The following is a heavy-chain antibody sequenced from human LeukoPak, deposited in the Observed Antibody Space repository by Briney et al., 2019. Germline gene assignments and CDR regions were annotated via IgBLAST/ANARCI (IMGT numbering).Heavy chain of an antibody. CDR2: MNPNSGDT. Sequence: GASVKVSCKASGYTFTSYDINWVRQATGQGLEWMGWMNPNSGDTGYAQKFQGRVTMTRDTSISTAYMELSRLRSDDTAVYYCARVGRTEYGSGSYWDYWGQGTLVTVSS. CDR1: GYTFTSYD. V-gene: IGHV1-8*01. D-gene: IGHD3-10*01. J-gene: IGHJ4*02. CDR3: ARVGRTEYGSGSYWDY.